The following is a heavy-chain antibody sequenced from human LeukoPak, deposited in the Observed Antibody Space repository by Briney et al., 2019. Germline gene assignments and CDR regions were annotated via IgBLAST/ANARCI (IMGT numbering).Heavy chain of an antibody. V-gene: IGHV1-2*02. D-gene: IGHD1-1*01. CDR2: INPNSGGT. Sequence: MGWINPNSGGTNYAQKFQGRVTMTRDTSINTAYMELSRLESDDSAVYYCAREGAGRNDYWGQGTLVTVSS. J-gene: IGHJ4*02. CDR3: AREGAGRNDY.